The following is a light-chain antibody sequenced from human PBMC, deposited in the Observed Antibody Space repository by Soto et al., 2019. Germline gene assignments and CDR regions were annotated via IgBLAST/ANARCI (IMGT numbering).Light chain of an antibody. CDR2: GAS. CDR3: QQYSSSPRT. V-gene: IGKV3-20*01. Sequence: EIVLTQTPGTLSLSPGERVTLSCRASQSVSSSLAWYQQKPGQAPRLLIHGASSRATGIPDRFSGSGSGTDFTLTISRLEPEDFAVYYCQQYSSSPRTFGQGTRWIS. CDR1: QSVSSS. J-gene: IGKJ1*01.